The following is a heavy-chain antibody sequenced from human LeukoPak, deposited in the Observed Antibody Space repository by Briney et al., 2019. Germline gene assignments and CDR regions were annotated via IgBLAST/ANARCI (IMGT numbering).Heavy chain of an antibody. V-gene: IGHV4-61*08. CDR2: IYYSGST. D-gene: IGHD3-3*01. CDR1: GGSISGGGFY. J-gene: IGHJ3*02. CDR3: ARDADFWSGYYAFDI. Sequence: SETLSLTCTVSGGSISGGGFYWSWIRQHPGKGPEWIGYIYYSGSTNYNPSLKSRVTISVDTSKNQFSLKLSSVTAADTAVYYCARDADFWSGYYAFDIWGQGTMVTVSS.